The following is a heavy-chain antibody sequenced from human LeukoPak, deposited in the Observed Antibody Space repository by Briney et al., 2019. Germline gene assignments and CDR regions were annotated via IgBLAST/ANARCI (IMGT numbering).Heavy chain of an antibody. CDR3: ARYSGDYEADY. D-gene: IGHD4-17*01. V-gene: IGHV3-21*01. CDR1: GFTFSSYS. CDR2: ISSSSLYI. Sequence: PGGSLRLSCAASGFTFSSYSMNWVRQAPGKGLEWVSSISSSSLYIYYADSVKGRFTISRDNAKNSPYLQMNSLRAEDTAVYYCARYSGDYEADYWGQGTLVTVSS. J-gene: IGHJ4*02.